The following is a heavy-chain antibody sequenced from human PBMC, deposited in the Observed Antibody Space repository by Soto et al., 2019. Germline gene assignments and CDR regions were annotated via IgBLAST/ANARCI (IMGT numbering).Heavy chain of an antibody. J-gene: IGHJ4*02. CDR3: ARLVYDSRLNYLYFDH. CDR2: VYNDGSA. Sequence: KTSETLSLTCDVSGVSISSGNWWSWVRQPPGKGLEWIAEVYNDGSANYHPSLESRATISVGRSKNQFSLRLSSVTAVDTGKYYCARLVYDSRLNYLYFDHWGQGTLVTVSS. CDR1: GVSISSGNW. D-gene: IGHD3-22*01. V-gene: IGHV4-4*02.